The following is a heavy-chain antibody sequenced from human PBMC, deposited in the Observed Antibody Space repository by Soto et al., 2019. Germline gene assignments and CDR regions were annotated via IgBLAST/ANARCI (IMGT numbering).Heavy chain of an antibody. D-gene: IGHD3-22*01. J-gene: IGHJ4*02. V-gene: IGHV4-59*01. CDR1: GGSISPYY. CDR3: ARGHPVYDSSGYSETYFDS. CDR2: IFHSGCS. Sequence: QVQLQESGPGLVKPSETLSLTCTVSGGSISPYYWSWIRQAPGKGLEWIAYIFHSGCSKYNPSLMRRVSISVDKCNNLISLTLKSVTAADTAVYFCARGHPVYDSSGYSETYFDSWGQGTLVTVSS.